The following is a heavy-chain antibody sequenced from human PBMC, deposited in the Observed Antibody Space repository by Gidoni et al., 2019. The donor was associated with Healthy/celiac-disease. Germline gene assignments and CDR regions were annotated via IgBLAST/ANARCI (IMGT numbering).Heavy chain of an antibody. V-gene: IGHV4-31*03. Sequence: QVQLPEPGPGLAQPSQTLYLTRTVTGCSISSCGYCWSWIRQHPGKGLEWIGYIYYSGSTYYNPSLKSRVTISVDTSKNQFSLKLSSVTAADTAVYYCARGPSRGQPHQNWFDPWGQGTLVTVSS. CDR3: ARGPSRGQPHQNWFDP. J-gene: IGHJ5*02. D-gene: IGHD2-2*01. CDR2: IYYSGST. CDR1: GCSISSCGYC.